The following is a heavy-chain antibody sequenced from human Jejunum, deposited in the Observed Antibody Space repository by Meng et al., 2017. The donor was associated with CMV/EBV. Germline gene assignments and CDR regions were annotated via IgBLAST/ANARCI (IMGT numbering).Heavy chain of an antibody. J-gene: IGHJ2*01. CDR2: ISPYNGNT. CDR1: GYSLSNYY. V-gene: IGHV1-18*01. Sequence: QSGAEGKKPGSARTVSCKASGYSLSNYYLPWARQAPGQGREWMGGISPYNGNTDHAQNFQGRVTMTTDTSTSTAYMALRSLRSDDTAVYYCAKGGGYDSRGYANWYFDLWGRGALVTVSS. D-gene: IGHD3-22*01. CDR3: AKGGGYDSRGYANWYFDL.